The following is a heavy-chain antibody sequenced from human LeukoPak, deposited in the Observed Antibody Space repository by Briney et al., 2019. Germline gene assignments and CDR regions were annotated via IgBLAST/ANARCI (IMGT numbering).Heavy chain of an antibody. CDR1: GFIFSNYG. Sequence: GGSLRLSCAASGFIFSNYGIHWVRQAPGRGPEFVSRISSNGGTTYYANSLKGRFTISRDNSKNTVYLQMASLRPEDMAVYYCARVPFSSAWYDYWGQGTLVTVPS. CDR3: ARVPFSSAWYDY. V-gene: IGHV3-64*01. D-gene: IGHD6-19*01. J-gene: IGHJ4*02. CDR2: ISSNGGTT.